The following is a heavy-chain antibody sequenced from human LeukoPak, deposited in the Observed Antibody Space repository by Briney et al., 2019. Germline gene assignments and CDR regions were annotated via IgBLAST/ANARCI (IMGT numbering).Heavy chain of an antibody. CDR1: GGSVSGSSYY. CDR3: ASLGTLRS. Sequence: SETLSLTCTVSGGSVSGSSYYWGWIRQPPGKGLEWIGSISYSGTNYNNPSLKSRVSVSIDTSKNQFSVKLTSVTAADTAMYYCASLGTLRSWGQGTLVTVSS. J-gene: IGHJ5*02. CDR2: ISYSGTN. D-gene: IGHD3-10*01. V-gene: IGHV4-39*01.